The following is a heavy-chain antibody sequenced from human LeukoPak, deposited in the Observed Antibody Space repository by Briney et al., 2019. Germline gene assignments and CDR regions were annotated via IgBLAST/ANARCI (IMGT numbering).Heavy chain of an antibody. D-gene: IGHD3-22*01. V-gene: IGHV3-53*01. Sequence: GGSLRLSCEVSGFSVDGNYMTWVRQVPGRGLEWVALIFSGDSTDYPDSVKGRFTISKDKSKNTLHLQMDSLRPEDTAMYYCALTYYFDRRGYSYFDYWGQGALVTVSS. CDR3: ALTYYFDRRGYSYFDY. CDR1: GFSVDGNY. CDR2: IFSGDST. J-gene: IGHJ4*02.